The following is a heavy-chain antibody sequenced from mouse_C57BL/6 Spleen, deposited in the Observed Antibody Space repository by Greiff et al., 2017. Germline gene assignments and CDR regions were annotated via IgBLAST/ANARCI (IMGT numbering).Heavy chain of an antibody. CDR1: GYTFTSYW. D-gene: IGHD1-1*01. V-gene: IGHV1-69*01. CDR3: ATLVASVRDY. CDR2: IDPSDSYT. Sequence: QVQLQQPGAELVMPGASVKLSCKASGYTFTSYWMHWVKQRPGQGLEWIGEIDPSDSYTNYNQKFKGKSTLTVDKSSSTAYMQLSRLTSEDSAVYYCATLVASVRDYWGQGTTLTVSS. J-gene: IGHJ2*01.